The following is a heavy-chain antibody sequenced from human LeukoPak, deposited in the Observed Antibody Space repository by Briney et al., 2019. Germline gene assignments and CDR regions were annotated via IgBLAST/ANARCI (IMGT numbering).Heavy chain of an antibody. CDR3: ARDLRGYGVLNF. CDR1: GGSISSYY. J-gene: IGHJ4*02. D-gene: IGHD3-10*01. CDR2: IFYTGAT. Sequence: SETLSLTCTVSGGSISSYYWSWIRQPPGKGLEWIGYIFYTGATQYNPSLQSRVIMSLDTSKNLFSLKLNSVTAADTAVYYCARDLRGYGVLNFWGQGTLVTVSS. V-gene: IGHV4-59*12.